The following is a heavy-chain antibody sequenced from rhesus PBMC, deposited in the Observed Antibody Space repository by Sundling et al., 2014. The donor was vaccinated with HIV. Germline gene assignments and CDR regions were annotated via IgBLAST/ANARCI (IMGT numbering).Heavy chain of an antibody. CDR2: IYGSGGST. J-gene: IGHJ5-1*01. Sequence: QVQLQESGPAVVKPSETLSLTCAVSGGSISSSNWWNWIRQSPGKGLEWIGGIYGSGGSTEYNPSLKSRVTISKDTSKNQFSLKLSSVTAADTAVYYCARGGVAAFDVWGPGVLVTVSS. D-gene: IGHD4-29*01. V-gene: IGHV4-93*01. CDR1: GGSISSSNW. CDR3: ARGGVAAFDV.